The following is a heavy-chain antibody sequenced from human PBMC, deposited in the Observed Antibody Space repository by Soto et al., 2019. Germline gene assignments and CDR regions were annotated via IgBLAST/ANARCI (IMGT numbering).Heavy chain of an antibody. D-gene: IGHD6-13*01. CDR3: ARGRLVAAAGTAERLWGESANDY. CDR1: GYTFTSYA. CDR2: INAGNGNT. J-gene: IGHJ4*02. V-gene: IGHV1-3*01. Sequence: ASVKVSCKASGYTFTSYAMHWVRQAPGQRLEWMGWINAGNGNTKYSQKFQGRVTITRDTSASTAYMELSSLRSEDTAVYYCARGRLVAAAGTAERLWGESANDYWGQGTLVTVSS.